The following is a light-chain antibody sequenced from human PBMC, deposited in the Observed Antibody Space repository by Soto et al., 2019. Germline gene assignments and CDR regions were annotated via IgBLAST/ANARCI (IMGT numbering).Light chain of an antibody. CDR3: SSYTISSTLVI. V-gene: IGLV2-14*01. CDR1: NSDVGFYDY. CDR2: DVT. J-gene: IGLJ2*01. Sequence: QSALTQPASVSGSPRQSITISCTGTNSDVGFYDYVSWYQQYPGKAPKLMIYDVTKRPSGVSNRFSGSKSGNTASLTISGLQAEYEADYYCSSYTISSTLVIFGGGTKVTVL.